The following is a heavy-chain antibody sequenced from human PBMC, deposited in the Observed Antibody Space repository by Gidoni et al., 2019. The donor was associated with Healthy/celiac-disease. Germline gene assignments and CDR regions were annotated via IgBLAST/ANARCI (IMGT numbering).Heavy chain of an antibody. CDR2: IYYSGST. CDR1: CASISSSSYY. J-gene: IGHJ4*02. CDR3: ARRRPGEAHFDY. V-gene: IGHV4-39*01. D-gene: IGHD3-16*01. Sequence: QLQLQESGPGLVKPSETLSLTCTFSCASISSSSYYWGWIRPPPGKGLEWIGSIYYSGSTYYNPSLKSRVTISVDTSKNQFSLKLSSVTAADTAVYYCARRRPGEAHFDYWGQGTLVTVSS.